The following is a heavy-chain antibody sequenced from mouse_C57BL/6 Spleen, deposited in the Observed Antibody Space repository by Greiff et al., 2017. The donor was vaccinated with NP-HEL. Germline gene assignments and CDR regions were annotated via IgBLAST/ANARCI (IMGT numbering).Heavy chain of an antibody. CDR2: INPSNGGT. D-gene: IGHD1-1*01. Sequence: QVQLQQPGTELVKPGASVKLSCKASGYTFTSYWMHWVKQRPGQGLEWIGNINPSNGGTNYNEKFKSKATLTVDKSSSTAYMQLSSLTSEDSAVYYCARNWIYYYGSSYPLYAMDYWGQGTSVTVSS. CDR3: ARNWIYYYGSSYPLYAMDY. J-gene: IGHJ4*01. V-gene: IGHV1-53*01. CDR1: GYTFTSYW.